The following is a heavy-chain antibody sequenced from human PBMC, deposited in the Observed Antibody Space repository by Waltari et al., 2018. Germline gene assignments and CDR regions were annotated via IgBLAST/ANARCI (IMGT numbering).Heavy chain of an antibody. Sequence: EVQLLESGGGLVQPGGSLRLSCEASGFTFSSYAMSWVSQAPGKGLEWDSAISGSGGSTYYAYSVKGRFTISRDNSKNTLYLQMNSLRAEDTAVYYCAKDGLGEFDGWGQGTLVTVSS. CDR1: GFTFSSYA. CDR2: ISGSGGST. D-gene: IGHD3-10*01. V-gene: IGHV3-23*01. CDR3: AKDGLGEFDG. J-gene: IGHJ4*02.